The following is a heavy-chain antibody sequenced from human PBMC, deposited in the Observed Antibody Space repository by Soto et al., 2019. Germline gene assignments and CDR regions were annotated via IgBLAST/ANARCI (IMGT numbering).Heavy chain of an antibody. CDR2: IYPGGET. D-gene: IGHD1-1*01. V-gene: IGHV3-66*01. J-gene: IGHJ5*02. Sequence: EAQLVESGGGLVQPGGSLRLSCAASGFIVTSNYMSWVRQAPGKGLEWVSVIYPGGETYYADSVQGRFTISRDNSKNTLDLQMNSLRAEDTAVYFCARVHDTSGSWGQGTLVTVAS. CDR3: ARVHDTSGS. CDR1: GFIVTSNY.